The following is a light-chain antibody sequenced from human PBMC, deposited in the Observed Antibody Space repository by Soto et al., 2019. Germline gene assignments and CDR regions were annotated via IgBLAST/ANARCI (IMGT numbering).Light chain of an antibody. CDR2: HAS. V-gene: IGKV1-5*01. J-gene: IGKJ4*01. CDR3: QQYDNYKPLT. CDR1: QSISSY. Sequence: DIQMTQSPSSLSASVGDRVTITCRASQSISSYLNWYQQKPGKAPKLLIYHASSLESGTPSRFSGRRSGTQFTLTINGLQPDDFATYYCQQYDNYKPLTFGGGTKVDVK.